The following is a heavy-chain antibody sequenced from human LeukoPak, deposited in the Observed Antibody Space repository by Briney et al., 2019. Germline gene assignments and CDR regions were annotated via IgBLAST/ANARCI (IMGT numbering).Heavy chain of an antibody. CDR1: GDSISGYY. V-gene: IGHV4-59*08. D-gene: IGHD6-19*01. CDR3: ARHGNTGPVSGLPLDH. J-gene: IGHJ4*01. CDR2: IYYRGGT. Sequence: SETLSLTCTVSGDSISGYYWSWIRQPPGQGLEWVGYIYYRGGTSYNPSLRGRITVSLDTSRNQFFLRLTSVTPADTATYYCARHGNTGPVSGLPLDHWGHGTLVSVSS.